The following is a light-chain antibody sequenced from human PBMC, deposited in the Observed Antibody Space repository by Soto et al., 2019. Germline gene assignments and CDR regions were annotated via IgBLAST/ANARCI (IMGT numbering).Light chain of an antibody. V-gene: IGLV2-8*01. Sequence: QSVLTQPPSASGSPGQSVTISCTGTSSDVGGYNYVSWYQQHPGKAPKLMIYEVSKRSSGVPDRFSGSKSGNTASLTVSGLQAEDEADYYCSSYAGSNNFGVFGGGTKLTVL. CDR1: SSDVGGYNY. J-gene: IGLJ3*02. CDR2: EVS. CDR3: SSYAGSNNFGV.